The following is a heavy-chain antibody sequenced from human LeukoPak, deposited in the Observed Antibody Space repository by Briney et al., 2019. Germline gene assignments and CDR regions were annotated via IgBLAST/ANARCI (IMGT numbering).Heavy chain of an antibody. J-gene: IGHJ4*02. Sequence: ASVTVSCRASGYTFTIYYMHWVRQAPGQGLEWMGIINPSGGSTSYAQKFQGRVTMTRDTSTSTVYMELSSLRSEDTAVYYCARHPKFFDFWSGYYSDYWGQGTLVTVSS. D-gene: IGHD3-3*01. CDR1: GYTFTIYY. CDR3: ARHPKFFDFWSGYYSDY. V-gene: IGHV1-46*01. CDR2: INPSGGST.